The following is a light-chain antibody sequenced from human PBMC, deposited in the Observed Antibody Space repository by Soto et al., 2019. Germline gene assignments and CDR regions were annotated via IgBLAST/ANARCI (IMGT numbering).Light chain of an antibody. Sequence: QSALTQPASVSGSPGQSITISCTGTSSDVGGYNYVSWYQQHPGKAPKLMIYDVSNRPSGVSNRFSGSKSGNTDSLTISGLQAEDEAAYYCSSYTSRSTLVVFGGGTKLTVL. CDR3: SSYTSRSTLVV. V-gene: IGLV2-14*01. CDR1: SSDVGGYNY. J-gene: IGLJ2*01. CDR2: DVS.